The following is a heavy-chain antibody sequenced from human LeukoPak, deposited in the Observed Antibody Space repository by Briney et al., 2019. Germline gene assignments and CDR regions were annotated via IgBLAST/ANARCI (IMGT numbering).Heavy chain of an antibody. D-gene: IGHD4-17*01. CDR1: GFSFSSYW. Sequence: GGSLRLSCAASGFSFSSYWMTWVRQAPGKGLEWVANIKEDGSDKYYVDSVKGRFTISRDNAKNSLYLQMNSLRAEDTAVYYCTKYGDDDTPGLNWGQGTLVTVS. J-gene: IGHJ4*02. CDR2: IKEDGSDK. CDR3: TKYGDDDTPGLN. V-gene: IGHV3-7*02.